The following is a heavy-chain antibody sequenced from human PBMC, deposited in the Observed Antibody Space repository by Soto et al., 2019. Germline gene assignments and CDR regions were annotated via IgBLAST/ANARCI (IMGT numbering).Heavy chain of an antibody. D-gene: IGHD6-6*01. V-gene: IGHV1-46*01. CDR3: AHPTPYSSSRIDY. CDR1: GYTFTSYY. Sequence: GASVKVSCKASGYTFTSYYMHWVRQAPGQGLEWMGIINPSGGSTSYAQKFQGRLTITKDTSKNQVALTMTNMDPVDTGTYYCAHPTPYSSSRIDYWGQGTLVTVSS. CDR2: INPSGGST. J-gene: IGHJ4*02.